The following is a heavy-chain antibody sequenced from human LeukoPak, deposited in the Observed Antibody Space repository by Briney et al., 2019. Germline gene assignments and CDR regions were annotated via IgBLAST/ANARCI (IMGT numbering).Heavy chain of an antibody. V-gene: IGHV1-46*01. Sequence: SVNLSFKGSGYGFSIYDINWMRQRHGPGIGWMGINKPSGGSTSQVHQFQGRVTMTRDTSTNTAYMDVSSLRSEDTAVYYCARSGRGHSEYYFGYWGQGTLVTVST. D-gene: IGHD3-10*01. CDR3: ARSGRGHSEYYFGY. CDR2: NKPSGGST. CDR1: GYGFSIYD. J-gene: IGHJ4*02.